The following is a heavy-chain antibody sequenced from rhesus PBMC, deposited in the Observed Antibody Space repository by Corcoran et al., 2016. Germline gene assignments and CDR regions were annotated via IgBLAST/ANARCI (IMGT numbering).Heavy chain of an antibody. D-gene: IGHD2-21*01. Sequence: QLQLQESGPGLVKPSETLSVTCAVSGGSISSSYWSWIRQAPGKGLEGIGYIYGSGSSTNYNPSLKGPVTLSVDTSKNQLSLKLSSVTAADTAVYYCARYCTGSGCYAGLDSWGQGVVVTVSS. V-gene: IGHV4-169*01. J-gene: IGHJ6*01. CDR3: ARYCTGSGCYAGLDS. CDR2: IYGSGSST. CDR1: GGSISSSY.